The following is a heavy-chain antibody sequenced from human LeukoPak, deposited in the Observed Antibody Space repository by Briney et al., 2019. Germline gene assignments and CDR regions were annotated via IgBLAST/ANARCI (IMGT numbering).Heavy chain of an antibody. CDR3: ARGVSSSSRVYYYYYYMDV. Sequence: GGSLRLSCAASGFTFSSYAMSWVRQAPGKGLEWVSAISGSGGSAYYADSVKGRFTISRDNSKNTLYLQMNSLRAEDTAVYYCARGVSSSSRVYYYYYYMDVWGKGTTVTVSS. V-gene: IGHV3-23*01. CDR2: ISGSGGSA. J-gene: IGHJ6*03. D-gene: IGHD6-6*01. CDR1: GFTFSSYA.